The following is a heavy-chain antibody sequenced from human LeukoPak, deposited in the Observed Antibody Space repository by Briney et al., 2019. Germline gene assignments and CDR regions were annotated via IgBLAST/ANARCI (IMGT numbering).Heavy chain of an antibody. CDR1: AYTFISYY. D-gene: IGHD2-21*02. J-gene: IGHJ3*02. V-gene: IGHV1-46*01. CDR2: INPSGGST. CDR3: ARCLRGGDFVAQDAFDI. Sequence: ASVKVSCKASAYTFISYYMHWVRRAPGQGLEWMGIINPSGGSTSYAQKFQGRVTMTRDTSTSTVYMELSSLRSEDTAVYYCARCLRGGDFVAQDAFDIWGQGTMVTVSS.